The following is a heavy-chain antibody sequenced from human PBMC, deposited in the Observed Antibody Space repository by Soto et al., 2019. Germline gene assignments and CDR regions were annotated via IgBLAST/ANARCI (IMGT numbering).Heavy chain of an antibody. CDR1: GGSISSSPYY. CDR3: SRRAPEGFDP. J-gene: IGHJ5*02. CDR2: INYSGST. V-gene: IGHV4-39*01. Sequence: QLQLQESGPGLVKTSETLSITCTVSGGSISSSPYYWGWIRQPPGKRLEWIGSINYSGSTYYNPSLKSRLTLSVDTSKIQCSLRVTSVTAADTALYYCSRRAPEGFDPWGQGTLGTVSS.